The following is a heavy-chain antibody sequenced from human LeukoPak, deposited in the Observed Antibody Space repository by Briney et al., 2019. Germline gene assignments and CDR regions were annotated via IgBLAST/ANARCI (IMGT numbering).Heavy chain of an antibody. Sequence: ASVKVSCKASGGTFSSYAISWVRQAPGQGLEWMGGIIPIFGTANYAQKFQGRVTITADESTSTAYMELSSLRSEDTAVYYCARGDPLEQWLGGDPWGQGTLVTVSS. D-gene: IGHD6-19*01. CDR1: GGTFSSYA. V-gene: IGHV1-69*13. CDR2: IIPIFGTA. CDR3: ARGDPLEQWLGGDP. J-gene: IGHJ5*02.